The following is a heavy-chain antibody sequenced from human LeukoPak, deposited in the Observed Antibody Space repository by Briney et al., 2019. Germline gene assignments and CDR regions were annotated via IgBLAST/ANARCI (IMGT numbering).Heavy chain of an antibody. J-gene: IGHJ4*02. CDR3: VTRGAARSFDY. V-gene: IGHV3-23*01. CDR1: GFTFTTYP. Sequence: GGSLRLSCAASGFTFTTYPMGWVRQAPGKGLEWVSGMSGGATITVYADSVKGRFTISRDNSRNTLYLQMNSLRAEDTAVYYCVTRGAARSFDYWGQGTLVTVSS. CDR2: MSGGATIT. D-gene: IGHD6-6*01.